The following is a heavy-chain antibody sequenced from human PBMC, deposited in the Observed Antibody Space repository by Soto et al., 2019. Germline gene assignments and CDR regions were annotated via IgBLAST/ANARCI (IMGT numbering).Heavy chain of an antibody. Sequence: ASGKVSCKASGYTFTSYAMHWVRQAPGQRLEWMGWINAGNGNTKYSQKFQGRFTISRDSSKNTVSLEMTSLRAEDTAVYYWERGGGRGVVTTDFNSGGRGPLDTVS. V-gene: IGHV1-3*01. J-gene: IGHJ2*01. D-gene: IGHD3-16*01. CDR2: INAGNGNT. CDR1: GYTFTSYA. CDR3: ERGGGRGVVTTDFNS.